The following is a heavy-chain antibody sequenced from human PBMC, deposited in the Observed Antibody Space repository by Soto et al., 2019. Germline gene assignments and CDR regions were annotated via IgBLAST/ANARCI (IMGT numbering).Heavy chain of an antibody. Sequence: GESLKISCKGSGYSFTSYWIGWVRQMPGKGLEWMGIIYPGDSDTRYSPSFQGQVTISADKSISTAYLQWSSLKASDTAMYYCARYKYSSSSVRRGVYYYYYYGMDVWGQGTTVTVSS. J-gene: IGHJ6*02. CDR2: IYPGDSDT. V-gene: IGHV5-51*01. CDR1: GYSFTSYW. CDR3: ARYKYSSSSVRRGVYYYYYYGMDV. D-gene: IGHD6-6*01.